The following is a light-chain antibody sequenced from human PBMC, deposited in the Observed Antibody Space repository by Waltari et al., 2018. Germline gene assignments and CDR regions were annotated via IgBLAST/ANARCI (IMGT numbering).Light chain of an antibody. CDR1: SDNVGSYA. CDR3: STWDYRLGGWV. Sequence: QSALTQEASVSGTVGQKVTLSCTGNSDNVGSYAVGWYQQISHGAPKTVMLGNSLPSVIPDRFSASKSGTTASLTISGLQPEDEADYYCSTWDYRLGGWVFGGGTKLTVL. CDR2: GNS. V-gene: IGLV1-44*01. J-gene: IGLJ3*02.